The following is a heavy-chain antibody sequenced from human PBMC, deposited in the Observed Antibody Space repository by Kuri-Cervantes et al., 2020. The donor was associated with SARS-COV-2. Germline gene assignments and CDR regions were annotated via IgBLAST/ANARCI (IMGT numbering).Heavy chain of an antibody. V-gene: IGHV3-53*01. Sequence: GGSLRLSCAASWFTVSSNYMSWVRQAPGKWLEWVSVIYSGGSTYYAASVKGRFTISRDNSKNTLYLKMNSLSAEDTAVYYCARSIIAVAGFGGRDYWGQGTLVTVSS. CDR2: IYSGGST. CDR1: WFTVSSNY. CDR3: ARSIIAVAGFGGRDY. J-gene: IGHJ4*02. D-gene: IGHD6-19*01.